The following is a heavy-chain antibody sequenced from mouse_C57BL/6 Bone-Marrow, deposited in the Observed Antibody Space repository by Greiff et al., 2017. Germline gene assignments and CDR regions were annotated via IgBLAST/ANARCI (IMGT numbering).Heavy chain of an antibody. Sequence: VQLQQSGPELVKPGASVKISCKASGYTFTDYYMNWVKQSHGKSLEWIGDINPNNGGTSYNQKFKGKATLTVDKSSSTAYMELRSLTSEDSAVYYCARADGNYGWFAYWGQGTLVTVSA. D-gene: IGHD2-1*01. V-gene: IGHV1-26*01. CDR3: ARADGNYGWFAY. CDR2: INPNNGGT. J-gene: IGHJ3*01. CDR1: GYTFTDYY.